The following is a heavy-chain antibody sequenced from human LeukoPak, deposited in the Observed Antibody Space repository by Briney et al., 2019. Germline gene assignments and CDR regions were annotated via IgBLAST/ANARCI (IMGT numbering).Heavy chain of an antibody. CDR2: IIPIFGTA. CDR1: GGTFSSYA. D-gene: IGHD3-10*01. V-gene: IGHV1-69*05. CDR3: ATHTYYYSSGSFAY. J-gene: IGHJ4*02. Sequence: SVKVSCKASGGTFSSYAISWVRQAPGQGLEWMGGIIPIFGTANYAQKFQVRVTITTDESTSTAYMELSSLTSEDTAVYYCATHTYYYSSGSFAYWGQGTLVTVSS.